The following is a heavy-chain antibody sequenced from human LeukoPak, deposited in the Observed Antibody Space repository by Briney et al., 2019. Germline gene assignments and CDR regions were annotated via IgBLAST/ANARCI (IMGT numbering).Heavy chain of an antibody. D-gene: IGHD6-19*01. J-gene: IGHJ4*02. V-gene: IGHV3-33*03. CDR1: GFTFSTFG. CDR3: AAQRAVGFDY. Sequence: GGSLRLSCATAGFTFSTFGIHWVRQTPGKGLEWAAAIQSDGSKQYYGDSVKGRFTISRDSSKNTVYLQMNSLRDEDTAVYYCAAQRAVGFDYWGQGTLVTVSS. CDR2: IQSDGSKQ.